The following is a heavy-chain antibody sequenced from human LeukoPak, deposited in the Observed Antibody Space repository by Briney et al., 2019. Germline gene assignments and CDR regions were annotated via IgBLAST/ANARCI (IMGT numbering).Heavy chain of an antibody. D-gene: IGHD2-15*01. CDR2: IYHSGST. J-gene: IGHJ4*02. CDR3: ARDYCSGGSCYGY. Sequence: SETLSLTCTVSGGSIRSGSYYWSWIRQPPGKGLEWIGSIYHSGSTYYNPSLKSRVTISVDTSKNQFSLKLSSVTAADTAVYYCARDYCSGGSCYGYWGQGTLVTVSS. CDR1: GGSIRSGSYY. V-gene: IGHV4-39*07.